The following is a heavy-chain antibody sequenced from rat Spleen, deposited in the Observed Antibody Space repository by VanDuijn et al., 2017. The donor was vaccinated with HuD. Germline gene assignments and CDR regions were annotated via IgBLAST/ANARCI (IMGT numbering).Heavy chain of an antibody. Sequence: EVQLVESDGGLVQPGRSLKLSCAASGFTFSNYGMAWVRQAPKKGLEWVATISYDGSSTYYRDSVKGRFTISRDNAKNTLYLQMDSLRAEDTATYYCARHTQSYINDGWFAYWGQGTLVTVSS. D-gene: IGHD1-10*01. CDR3: ARHTQSYINDGWFAY. CDR2: ISYDGSST. J-gene: IGHJ3*01. CDR1: GFTFSNYG. V-gene: IGHV5-29*01.